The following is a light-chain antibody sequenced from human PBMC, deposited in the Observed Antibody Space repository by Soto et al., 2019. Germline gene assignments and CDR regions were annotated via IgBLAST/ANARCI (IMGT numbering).Light chain of an antibody. V-gene: IGKV3-20*01. CDR2: GAS. CDR1: QSVSSSY. CDR3: QQYGSSSLT. Sequence: EIVLTQSPGTLSLSPGERATLSCRASQSVSSSYLAWYQQKPGQAPRLLIYGASSRATGIPDRFSGGGSGTDFTLTISRLAPEDFAVYYCQQYGSSSLTFGGGTKVES. J-gene: IGKJ4*01.